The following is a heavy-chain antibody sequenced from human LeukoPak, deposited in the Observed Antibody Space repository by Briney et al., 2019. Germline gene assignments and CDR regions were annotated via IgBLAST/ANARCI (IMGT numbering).Heavy chain of an antibody. CDR3: ARFKFRGAIFGEAPQYFDY. V-gene: IGHV3-53*01. CDR2: LYGGGSA. Sequence: GGSLRLSCAASGFSVSSNYMDWVRQAPGKGLEWVSVLYGGGSAYYADSVKGRFTISRDNSKNTLYLQMNSLRAEDTAVYYYARFKFRGAIFGEAPQYFDYWGQGTLVTVSS. CDR1: GFSVSSNY. D-gene: IGHD3-3*01. J-gene: IGHJ4*02.